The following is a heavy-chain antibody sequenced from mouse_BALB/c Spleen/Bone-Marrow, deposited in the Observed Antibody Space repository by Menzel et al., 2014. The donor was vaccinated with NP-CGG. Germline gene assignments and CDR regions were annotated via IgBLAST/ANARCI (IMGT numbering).Heavy chain of an antibody. D-gene: IGHD2-13*01. CDR2: IGSGGRK. CDR1: GITVSSYA. CDR3: ARGGMTPFDF. V-gene: IGHV5-6-5*01. J-gene: IGHJ2*01. Sequence: VQLKESGGGLVKPGGSLKLSCEASGITVSSYAMSWVRQTPEKRLEWVASIGSGGRKHYPDSVEGRLTISRDNARNILYLRVSSLRSEDTAMYYGARGGMTPFDFWGQGITPTVSS.